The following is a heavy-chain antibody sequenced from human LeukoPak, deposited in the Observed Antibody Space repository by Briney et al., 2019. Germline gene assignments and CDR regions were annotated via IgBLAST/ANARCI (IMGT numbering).Heavy chain of an antibody. J-gene: IGHJ3*01. CDR3: AKGRWGLTINNFDL. D-gene: IGHD7-27*01. CDR2: ISDRGDNT. CDR1: GFSLTTYA. Sequence: QPGGSLRLSCAASGFSLTTYAMGWVRQAPGKGLEWVSVISDRGDNTYYGDSVKGRFTISRDSSKNTLYLQMNSLGGEDTALYYCAKGRWGLTINNFDLWGQGTMVTVSS. V-gene: IGHV3-23*01.